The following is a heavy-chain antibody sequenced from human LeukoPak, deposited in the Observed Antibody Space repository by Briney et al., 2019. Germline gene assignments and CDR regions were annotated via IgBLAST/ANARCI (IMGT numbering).Heavy chain of an antibody. CDR3: AKEVVGLLDWFDP. CDR2: IRYDGSNK. J-gene: IGHJ5*02. V-gene: IGHV3-30*02. CDR1: GFTFSSYG. D-gene: IGHD2-15*01. Sequence: GGSLRLSCAASGFTFSSYGMHWVRQAPGEGLEWVAFIRYDGSNKYYADSVKGRFTISRDNSKNTLYLQMNSLRAEDTAVYYCAKEVVGLLDWFDPWGQGTLVTVSS.